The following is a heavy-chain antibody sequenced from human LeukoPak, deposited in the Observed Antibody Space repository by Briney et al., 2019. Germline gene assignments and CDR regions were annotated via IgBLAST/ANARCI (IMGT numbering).Heavy chain of an antibody. CDR1: GFTFSSYS. Sequence: GGSLRLSCAASGFTFSSYSMNWVRQAPGKGLEWVSSISSSSSYIYYADSVKGRFTISRDNAKNSLYLQMNNLRAEDTAVYYCAGSSSWTNYWGQGTLVTVSS. J-gene: IGHJ4*02. V-gene: IGHV3-21*01. CDR3: AGSSSWTNY. CDR2: ISSSSSYI. D-gene: IGHD6-13*01.